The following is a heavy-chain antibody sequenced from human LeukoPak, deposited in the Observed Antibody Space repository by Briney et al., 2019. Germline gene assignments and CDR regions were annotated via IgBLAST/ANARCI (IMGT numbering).Heavy chain of an antibody. V-gene: IGHV3-7*01. J-gene: IGHJ4*02. CDR2: IKQDGSEK. CDR1: GFTFSSYW. D-gene: IGHD2-21*01. CDR3: VRTGVLWWGRRVCYFDY. Sequence: GGSLRLSCAASGFTFSSYWMSWVRQAPGKELEWVANIKQDGSEKYYVDSVKGRFTISRDNAKNSLYLQLNSLRAEDTAVYYCVRTGVLWWGRRVCYFDYWGQGTLVTVSS.